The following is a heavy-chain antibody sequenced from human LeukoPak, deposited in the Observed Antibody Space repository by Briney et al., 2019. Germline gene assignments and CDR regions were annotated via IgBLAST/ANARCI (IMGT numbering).Heavy chain of an antibody. Sequence: SETLSLTCTVSGGSISSYYWSWIRQPPGKGLEWVGYIYYSGSTNYNPSLKSRVTISVDTYKHQFSVKLSAVTAADTAVYYCARALYSGSGYYYYMDVWGKGTTVTVSS. D-gene: IGHD1-26*01. CDR1: GGSISSYY. CDR2: IYYSGST. J-gene: IGHJ6*03. V-gene: IGHV4-59*01. CDR3: ARALYSGSGYYYYMDV.